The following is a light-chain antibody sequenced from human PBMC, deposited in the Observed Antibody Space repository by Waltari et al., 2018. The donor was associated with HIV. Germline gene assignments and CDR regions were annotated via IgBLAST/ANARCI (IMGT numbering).Light chain of an antibody. CDR3: QQYRSLPIT. J-gene: IGKJ4*01. V-gene: IGKV1-33*01. CDR2: DAS. Sequence: DIQMTQSPSSLSASVGDTVTITCQASHDTSFYLNWYQQQTGKAPKLLIYDASNLERGVPSRFTGGGSGTHFTFTITSLQAEDIATYYCQQYRSLPITFGGGTKVEI. CDR1: HDTSFY.